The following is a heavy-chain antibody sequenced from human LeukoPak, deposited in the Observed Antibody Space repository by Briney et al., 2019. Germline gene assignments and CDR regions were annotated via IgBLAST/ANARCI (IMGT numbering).Heavy chain of an antibody. CDR3: AKTAYCARPQFDP. J-gene: IGHJ5*02. CDR1: GFTFSTNA. Sequence: GGSLRLSCAASGFTFSTNAMSWVRQAPGKGLEWVSTISDSGSDTYYADSVKGRFTISRDNSKNTLYLQMKSLTAEDTALYYCAKTAYCARPQFDPWGQGTLVTVSS. V-gene: IGHV3-23*01. D-gene: IGHD2-21*01. CDR2: ISDSGSDT.